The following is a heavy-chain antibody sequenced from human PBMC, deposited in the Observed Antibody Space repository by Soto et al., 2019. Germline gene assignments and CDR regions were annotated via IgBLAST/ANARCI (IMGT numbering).Heavy chain of an antibody. CDR3: ARYHSGSFPPYGMDV. CDR1: GFTSSDYY. CDR2: ISSSSSYT. V-gene: IGHV3-11*06. Sequence: ESGGGLVKPGGSLRLSCAASGFTSSDYYMSWIRQAPGKGLEWVSYISSSSSYTNYADSVKGRFTISRDNAKNSLYLQMNSLRAEDTAVYYCARYHSGSFPPYGMDVWGQGTTVTVSS. D-gene: IGHD1-26*01. J-gene: IGHJ6*02.